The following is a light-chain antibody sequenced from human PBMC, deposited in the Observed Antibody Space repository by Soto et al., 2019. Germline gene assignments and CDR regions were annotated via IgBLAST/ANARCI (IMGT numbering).Light chain of an antibody. J-gene: IGKJ1*01. CDR2: GAS. V-gene: IGKV3-15*01. Sequence: DIVVTQSPATLSVSPGERATLSCRASQSVSSDLAWYQQKPGQAPRLLIYGASTRATGIPARFSASGSGTDFTLTISDVQPEDFALYYCHQRQSWPRTFGQGTKVDIK. CDR1: QSVSSD. CDR3: HQRQSWPRT.